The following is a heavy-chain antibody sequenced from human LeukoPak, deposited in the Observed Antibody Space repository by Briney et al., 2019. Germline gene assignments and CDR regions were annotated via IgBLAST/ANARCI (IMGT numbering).Heavy chain of an antibody. D-gene: IGHD3-9*01. CDR2: ISYDGSNK. CDR3: ASSPYYDILTGTHGAFDI. J-gene: IGHJ3*02. V-gene: IGHV3-30-3*01. Sequence: GRSLRLSCAASGFTFSSYAMHWVRQAPGKGLEWVAVISYDGSNKYYADSVKGRFTISRDNSKNTLYLQMNSLRAEDTAVYYCASSPYYDILTGTHGAFDIWGQGTMVAVSS. CDR1: GFTFSSYA.